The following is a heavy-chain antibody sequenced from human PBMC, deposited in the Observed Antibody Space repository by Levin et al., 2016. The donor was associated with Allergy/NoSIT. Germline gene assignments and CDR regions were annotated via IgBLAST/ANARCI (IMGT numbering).Heavy chain of an antibody. CDR3: ARDRGGAVDTMDV. J-gene: IGHJ6*02. Sequence: VRQAPGQGLEWMGWINPNSGGTNYAQKFQGWVTMTRDTSISTAYMELSRLRSDDTAVYYCARDRGGAVDTMDVWGQGTTVTVSS. CDR2: INPNSGGT. D-gene: IGHD3-10*01. V-gene: IGHV1-2*04.